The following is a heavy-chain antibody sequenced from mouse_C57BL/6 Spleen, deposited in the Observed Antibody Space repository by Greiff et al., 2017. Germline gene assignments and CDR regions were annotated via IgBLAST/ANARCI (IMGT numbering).Heavy chain of an antibody. V-gene: IGHV3-6*01. Sequence: EVQLQQSGPGLVKPSQSLSLTCSVTGYSITSGYYWNWIRQFPGNKLEWMGYISYDGSNNYNPSLKNRISITRDTSKNQFFLKLNSVTTEDTATYYCARTAYSPSYWYFDVWGTGTTVTVSS. D-gene: IGHD1-2*01. J-gene: IGHJ1*03. CDR1: GYSITSGYY. CDR3: ARTAYSPSYWYFDV. CDR2: ISYDGSN.